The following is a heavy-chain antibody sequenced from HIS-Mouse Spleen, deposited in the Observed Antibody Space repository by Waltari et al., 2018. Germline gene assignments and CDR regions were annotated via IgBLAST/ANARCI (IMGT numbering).Heavy chain of an antibody. CDR2: IYYSGST. CDR1: GGSLRSSSYY. CDR3: AREIPYSSSWYDWYFDL. J-gene: IGHJ2*01. Sequence: QLQLQESGPGLVKLSETLSLPCTVSGGSLRSSSYYWAWIRQPPGKGLEWIGSIYYSGSTYYNPSLKSRVTISVETSKNQFSLKLSSVTAADTVVYYCAREIPYSSSWYDWYFDLWGRGTLVTVSS. V-gene: IGHV4-39*07. D-gene: IGHD6-13*01.